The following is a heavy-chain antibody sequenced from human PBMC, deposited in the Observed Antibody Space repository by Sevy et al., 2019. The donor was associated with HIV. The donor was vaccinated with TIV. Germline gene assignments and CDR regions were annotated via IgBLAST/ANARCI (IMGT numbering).Heavy chain of an antibody. J-gene: IGHJ4*02. D-gene: IGHD4-17*01. CDR1: GFTFSTYG. Sequence: GGSLRLSCAASGFTFSTYGMHWVRQAPGKGLEWVAVIWFDESNTYYADSVKGRFTISRDIAKNTLHLQMNSLRVEDTAVYYCARDLEFYDYGDYGPAFMPDYWGQRTLVTVSS. V-gene: IGHV3-33*01. CDR3: ARDLEFYDYGDYGPAFMPDY. CDR2: IWFDESNT.